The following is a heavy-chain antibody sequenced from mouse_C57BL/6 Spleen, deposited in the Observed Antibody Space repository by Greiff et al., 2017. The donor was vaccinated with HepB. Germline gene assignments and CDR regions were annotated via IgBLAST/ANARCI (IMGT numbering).Heavy chain of an antibody. CDR2: IDPSDSET. CDR3: ARDGYYGAMDY. J-gene: IGHJ4*01. V-gene: IGHV1-52*01. D-gene: IGHD2-3*01. CDR1: GCTFTSYW. Sequence: QVQLQQPGAELVRPGSSVKLSCKASGCTFTSYWMHWVKQRPIQGLEWIGNIDPSDSETHYNQKFKDKATLTVDKSSSTAYMQLSSLTSEDSAVYYCARDGYYGAMDYWGQGTSVTVSS.